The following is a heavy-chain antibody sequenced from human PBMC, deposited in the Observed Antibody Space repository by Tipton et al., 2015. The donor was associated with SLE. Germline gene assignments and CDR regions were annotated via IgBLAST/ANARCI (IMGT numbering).Heavy chain of an antibody. Sequence: SLRLSCAASGFTFDDYAMHWVRQAPGKGLEWVSGISWNSGSIGYADSVKGRFTISRDNAKNSLYLQMNSLRAEDTALYYCAKSPADDILTGYLPHDAFDIWGQGTMVTVSS. D-gene: IGHD3-9*01. CDR1: GFTFDDYA. CDR2: ISWNSGSI. V-gene: IGHV3-9*01. CDR3: AKSPADDILTGYLPHDAFDI. J-gene: IGHJ3*02.